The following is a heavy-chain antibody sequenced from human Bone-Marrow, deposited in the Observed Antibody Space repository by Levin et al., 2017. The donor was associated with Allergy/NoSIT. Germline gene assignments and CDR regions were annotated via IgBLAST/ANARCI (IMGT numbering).Heavy chain of an antibody. J-gene: IGHJ3*02. CDR2: ISSSGSST. D-gene: IGHD6-19*01. Sequence: GESLKISCAASGFNFSSYEVNWVRQAPGKGLEWISHISSSGSSTYYADSVKGRFTISRDNAKNSLYLQMKSLRGEDTAVYYCARQGQWLVPWNDAFDIWGLGTMVTVSS. V-gene: IGHV3-48*03. CDR3: ARQGQWLVPWNDAFDI. CDR1: GFNFSSYE.